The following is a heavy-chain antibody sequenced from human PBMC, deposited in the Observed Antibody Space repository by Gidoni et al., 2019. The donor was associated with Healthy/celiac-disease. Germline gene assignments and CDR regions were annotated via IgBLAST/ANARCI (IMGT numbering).Heavy chain of an antibody. V-gene: IGHV3-53*01. Sequence: EVQLVESGGGLIQPGGSLRLSCAASGFTVSSNYMSWVRQAPGKGLEWVSVIYSGGSTYYADSVKGRFTISRDNSKNTLYLQMNSLRAEDTAVYYCARGDSSSWYTEYYFDYWGQGTLVTVSS. D-gene: IGHD6-13*01. CDR3: ARGDSSSWYTEYYFDY. CDR2: IYSGGST. CDR1: GFTVSSNY. J-gene: IGHJ4*02.